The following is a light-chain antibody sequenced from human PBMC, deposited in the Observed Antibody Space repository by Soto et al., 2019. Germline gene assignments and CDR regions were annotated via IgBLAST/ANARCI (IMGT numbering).Light chain of an antibody. CDR2: DVS. CDR1: SSDVGGYNY. Sequence: QSALTQPASVSGSPGQSITISCTGTSSDVGGYNYVSWYQHHPGKAPKLLIYDVSDRPSGVSNRFSGSKSDNTASLTISGLLAEDEADYYCSSYTSSSTYVFGTGTKVTVL. J-gene: IGLJ1*01. V-gene: IGLV2-14*03. CDR3: SSYTSSSTYV.